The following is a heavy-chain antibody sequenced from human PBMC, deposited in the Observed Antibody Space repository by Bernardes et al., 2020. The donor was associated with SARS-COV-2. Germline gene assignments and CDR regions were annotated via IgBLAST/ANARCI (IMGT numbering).Heavy chain of an antibody. CDR3: ARDREVRDCSSGHCYYPRSPLDV. D-gene: IGHD2-21*02. CDR1: GFTFSHYA. Sequence: GGSLRLSCVASGFTFSHYALHWVRQAPGKGLQWVAVISYDGSNEYYGDSMKGRFTISRDNSKNTVYLQMNSLRAEDTAMYYCARDREVRDCSSGHCYYPRSPLDVWGQGTMVTVSS. CDR2: ISYDGSNE. V-gene: IGHV3-30-3*01. J-gene: IGHJ3*01.